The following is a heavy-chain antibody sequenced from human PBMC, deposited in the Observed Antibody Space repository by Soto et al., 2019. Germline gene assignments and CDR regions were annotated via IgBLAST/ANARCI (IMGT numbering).Heavy chain of an antibody. Sequence: ASVKVSCKASGYTFINYDISWVRQATGQGLEWMGWMNPGSGKTGYANKFQGRVTMTRDASTSTAHLELSSLTSEDMAVYYCARMASFGTLNWFDPWGQGTLVTVSS. D-gene: IGHD3-16*01. J-gene: IGHJ5*02. CDR3: ARMASFGTLNWFDP. V-gene: IGHV1-8*02. CDR2: MNPGSGKT. CDR1: GYTFINYD.